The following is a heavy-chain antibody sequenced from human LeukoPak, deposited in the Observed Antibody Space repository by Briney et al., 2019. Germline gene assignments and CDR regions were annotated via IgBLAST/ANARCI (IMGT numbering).Heavy chain of an antibody. CDR1: GGTFISYT. D-gene: IGHD1-7*01. Sequence: SVKVSCKASGGTFISYTISWVRQAPGQGLEWMGGIIPIFGTANYAQKFQGRVTITADESTSTAYMELSSLRSEDTAVYYCARGDTYNWNYESDYWGQGTLVTVSS. V-gene: IGHV1-69*13. J-gene: IGHJ4*02. CDR2: IIPIFGTA. CDR3: ARGDTYNWNYESDY.